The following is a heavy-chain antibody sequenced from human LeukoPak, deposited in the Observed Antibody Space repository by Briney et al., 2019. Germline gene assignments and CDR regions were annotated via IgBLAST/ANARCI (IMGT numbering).Heavy chain of an antibody. V-gene: IGHV3-30*02. CDR2: IRYDGNKK. CDR3: AKSFCGGDCYGIDH. J-gene: IGHJ4*02. CDR1: GFTFSSFA. D-gene: IGHD2-21*02. Sequence: PGGSLRLSCAASGFTFSSFAMHWVRQAPDKGLEWVTFIRYDGNKKYYADSVTGRFTTSRDNSKNTLNLQMNSLRADDTAVYYCAKSFCGGDCYGIDHWGQGTLVTVSS.